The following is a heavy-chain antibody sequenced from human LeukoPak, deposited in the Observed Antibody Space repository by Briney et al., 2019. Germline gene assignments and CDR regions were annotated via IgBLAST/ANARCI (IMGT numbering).Heavy chain of an antibody. D-gene: IGHD5/OR15-5a*01. J-gene: IGHJ4*02. Sequence: ASVKVSCKASGYTFTSYGISWVRQAPGQGLEWMGRISAYNGNTNYAQKLQGRVTMTTDTSTSTAYMELRSLRSDDTAVYYCARVEGGHSVYDYHFDYWGQGTLVTVSS. CDR3: ARVEGGHSVYDYHFDY. CDR1: GYTFTSYG. CDR2: ISAYNGNT. V-gene: IGHV1-18*01.